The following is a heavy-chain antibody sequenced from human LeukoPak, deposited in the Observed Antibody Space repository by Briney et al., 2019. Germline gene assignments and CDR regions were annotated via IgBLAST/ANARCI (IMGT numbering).Heavy chain of an antibody. Sequence: GGSLRLSCAASGFTFSNYWMHWVRQAPGKGLVWVSRINSDGSRTTYADSVKGRFTISRDNAKNTLYLQMNSLRAEDAAVYYCAKAPVTTCRGAFCYPFDYWGLGTLVTVSS. J-gene: IGHJ4*02. D-gene: IGHD2-15*01. CDR1: GFTFSNYW. CDR3: AKAPVTTCRGAFCYPFDY. V-gene: IGHV3-74*01. CDR2: INSDGSRT.